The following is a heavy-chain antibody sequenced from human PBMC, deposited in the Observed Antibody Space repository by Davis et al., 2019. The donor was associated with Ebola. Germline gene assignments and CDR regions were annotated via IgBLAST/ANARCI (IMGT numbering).Heavy chain of an antibody. V-gene: IGHV4-4*09. J-gene: IGHJ4*02. CDR2: VYFNGRI. D-gene: IGHD4-17*01. Sequence: SETLSLTCTVSGGSINDYHLSWIRQPPVKGLELIGYVYFNGRIKYNPSLKSRVTVSVDTSKNQFSLKVTSVTAADTAVYYCAKLSTAVTSFDFWGQGSLVTVSS. CDR1: GGSINDYH. CDR3: AKLSTAVTSFDF.